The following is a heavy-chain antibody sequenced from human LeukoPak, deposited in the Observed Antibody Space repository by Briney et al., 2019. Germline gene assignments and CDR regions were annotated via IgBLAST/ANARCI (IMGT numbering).Heavy chain of an antibody. Sequence: PGGSLRLSCAASGFTFSYYWMTWVRQAPGKGLEWVANIKRDASEEHYMDSVKGRFTISRDNGRNSLHLEMNSLRAEDTAVYYCARGLRARDTAMVYYYYGMDVWGQGTTVTVSS. J-gene: IGHJ6*02. CDR1: GFTFSYYW. V-gene: IGHV3-7*01. CDR2: IKRDASEE. D-gene: IGHD5-18*01. CDR3: ARGLRARDTAMVYYYYGMDV.